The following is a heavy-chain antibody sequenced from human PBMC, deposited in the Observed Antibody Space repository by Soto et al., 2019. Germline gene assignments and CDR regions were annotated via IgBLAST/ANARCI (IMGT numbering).Heavy chain of an antibody. CDR1: GFIVSDTY. J-gene: IGHJ3*02. Sequence: VQLVESGGGLVQPGGSLRLSCTASGFIVSDTYVNWVRQAPGKGLEWVSVISNRGDTHYADSVRGRFSLSRDISDNTLHLQMNNLRVEDTAVYYCAREPRYCRGGSCSITGDAYDIWGQGTMVPVSS. D-gene: IGHD2-15*01. CDR2: ISNRGDT. CDR3: AREPRYCRGGSCSITGDAYDI. V-gene: IGHV3-66*01.